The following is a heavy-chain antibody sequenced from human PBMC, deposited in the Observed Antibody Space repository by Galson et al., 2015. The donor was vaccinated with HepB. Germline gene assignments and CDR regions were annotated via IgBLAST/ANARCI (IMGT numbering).Heavy chain of an antibody. V-gene: IGHV3-23*01. J-gene: IGHJ4*02. Sequence: SLRLSCAASGFTFSSYAMSWVRQAPGKGLEWVSAISGSGGSTYYADSVKGRFTISRDNSKNTLYLQVNSLRAEDTAVYHCAKVQTAWLVPAAIDYWGQGTLVTVSS. CDR1: GFTFSSYA. D-gene: IGHD2-2*02. CDR3: AKVQTAWLVPAAIDY. CDR2: ISGSGGST.